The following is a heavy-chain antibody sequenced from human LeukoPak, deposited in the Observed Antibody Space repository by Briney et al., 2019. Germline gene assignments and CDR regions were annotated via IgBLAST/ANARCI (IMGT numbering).Heavy chain of an antibody. J-gene: IGHJ6*04. D-gene: IGHD4-17*01. CDR1: GGSLSSYC. CDR2: IYYSGST. V-gene: IGHV4-59*01. Sequence: PSETLSLTCTVSGGSLSSYCWSWIRQPPGKGLEWIGYIYYSGSTNYNPSLKSRVTISVDTSKNQFSLKLSSVTAADTAVYYCARAGYGDYVDYYYGMDVWGKGTTVTVSS. CDR3: ARAGYGDYVDYYYGMDV.